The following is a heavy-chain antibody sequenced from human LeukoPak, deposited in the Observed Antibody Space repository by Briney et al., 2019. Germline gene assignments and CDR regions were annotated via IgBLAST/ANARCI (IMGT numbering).Heavy chain of an antibody. J-gene: IGHJ4*02. CDR1: GGSISSYY. CDR3: ARYDNSGYHLGFDY. V-gene: IGHV4-59*12. Sequence: SETLSLTCTVSGGSISSYYWSWIRQPPGKGLEWIGYIYYSGSTNYNPSLKSRVTISVDTSKNQFSLKLSSVTAADTAVYYCARYDNSGYHLGFDYSGQGTLVTVFS. CDR2: IYYSGST. D-gene: IGHD3-22*01.